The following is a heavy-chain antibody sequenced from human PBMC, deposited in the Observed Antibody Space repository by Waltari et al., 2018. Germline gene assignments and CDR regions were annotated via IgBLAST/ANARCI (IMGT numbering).Heavy chain of an antibody. Sequence: QVQLQESGPGLVKPSQTLSLTCTVSGGSISSGSYYWSWIRQPAGKGVEWIGRIYTSGSTNYNPSLKSRVTISVDTSKNQFSLKLSSVTAADTAVYYCARTSSPGSRGRFDPWGQGTLVTVSS. CDR3: ARTSSPGSRGRFDP. CDR2: IYTSGST. CDR1: GGSISSGSYY. J-gene: IGHJ5*02. D-gene: IGHD2-2*01. V-gene: IGHV4-61*02.